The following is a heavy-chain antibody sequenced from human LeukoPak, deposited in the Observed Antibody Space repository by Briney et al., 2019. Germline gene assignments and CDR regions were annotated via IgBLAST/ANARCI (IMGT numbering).Heavy chain of an antibody. J-gene: IGHJ4*02. CDR3: AKDLLRYCGSTSCYGEDY. Sequence: PGGSLRLSCAASGFTFSSYGMHWVRQAPGKGLEWVAVISYDGSNKYYADSVKGRFTISRDNSKNTLYLQMNSLRAEDTAVYYCAKDLLRYCGSTSCYGEDYWGQGTLVTVSS. CDR2: ISYDGSNK. CDR1: GFTFSSYG. V-gene: IGHV3-30*18. D-gene: IGHD2-2*01.